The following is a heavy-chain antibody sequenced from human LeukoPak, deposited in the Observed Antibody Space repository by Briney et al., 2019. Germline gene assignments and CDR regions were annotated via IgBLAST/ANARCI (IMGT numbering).Heavy chain of an antibody. V-gene: IGHV1-69*13. J-gene: IGHJ4*02. CDR2: IIPIFGAA. CDR3: ARVLDGNDGDY. Sequence: GASVKVSCKASGGTFSSYAISWVRQAPGQGLEWMGGIIPIFGAANYAQKFQGGVTITADESTSTAYMELSSLRSEDTAVYYCARVLDGNDGDYWGQGTLVTVSS. D-gene: IGHD4-23*01. CDR1: GGTFSSYA.